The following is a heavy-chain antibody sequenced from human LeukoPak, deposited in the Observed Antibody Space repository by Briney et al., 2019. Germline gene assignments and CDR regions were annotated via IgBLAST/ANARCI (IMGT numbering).Heavy chain of an antibody. D-gene: IGHD6-19*01. CDR3: ARGVAVAGTSDDAFDI. J-gene: IGHJ3*02. V-gene: IGHV4-4*07. CDR2: IYTSGST. CDR1: GGSISSYY. Sequence: PSETLSLTCTVSGGSISSYYWSWIRQPAGKGLEWIGRIYTSGSTNYNPSLKSRVTISVDTSKNQFSLKLSSVTAADTAVYYCARGVAVAGTSDDAFDIWGQGTMVTVSS.